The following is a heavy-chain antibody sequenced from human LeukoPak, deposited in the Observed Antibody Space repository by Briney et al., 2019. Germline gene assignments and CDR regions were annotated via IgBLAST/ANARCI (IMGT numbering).Heavy chain of an antibody. CDR1: GDTFTGYY. Sequence: ASVKVSCKASGDTFTGYYMHWVRQAPGQGLEWMGWISDYDGDTNYAQRLQGRVTMTTDTSTSTAYMELRSLRSDDTAVYYCARDLAYCGGDCYYDTFDIWGQGTVVTVSS. CDR2: ISDYDGDT. V-gene: IGHV1-18*04. J-gene: IGHJ3*02. D-gene: IGHD2-21*02. CDR3: ARDLAYCGGDCYYDTFDI.